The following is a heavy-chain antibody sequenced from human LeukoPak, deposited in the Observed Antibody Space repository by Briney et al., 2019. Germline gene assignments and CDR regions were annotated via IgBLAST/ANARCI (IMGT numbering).Heavy chain of an antibody. Sequence: GGSLRLSCAASGFTFSSYAMSWVRQAPGKGLEWVSAISGSGGSTYYADSVKGRFTISRDNSKNTLYLQMNSLRAEDTAVYYCAKREQWLVRVPQQYYYYYGMDVWGQGTTVTVSS. J-gene: IGHJ6*02. CDR1: GFTFSSYA. CDR3: AKREQWLVRVPQQYYYYYGMDV. CDR2: ISGSGGST. D-gene: IGHD6-19*01. V-gene: IGHV3-23*01.